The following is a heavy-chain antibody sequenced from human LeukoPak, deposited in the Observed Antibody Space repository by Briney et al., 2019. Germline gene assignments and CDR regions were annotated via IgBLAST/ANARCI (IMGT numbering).Heavy chain of an antibody. J-gene: IGHJ4*02. CDR1: GFTFDDYA. Sequence: PGGSLRLSCAASGFTFDDYAMHWVRQAPGKGLEWVSLISWDGGSTCYADSVRGRFTISRDNSKNSLYLQMNSLRAEDTAVYYCARDGGVATIDYWGQGTLVTVSS. V-gene: IGHV3-43D*03. CDR3: ARDGGVATIDY. CDR2: ISWDGGST. D-gene: IGHD5-24*01.